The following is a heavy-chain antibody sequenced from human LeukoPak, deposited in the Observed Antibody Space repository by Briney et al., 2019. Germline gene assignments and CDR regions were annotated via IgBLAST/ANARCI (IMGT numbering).Heavy chain of an antibody. CDR2: ISGSGGST. J-gene: IGHJ4*02. CDR1: GFTFSNYA. CDR3: AKSNSSGWYLNYFDY. V-gene: IGHV3-23*01. D-gene: IGHD6-19*01. Sequence: GGSLRLSCAVSGFTFSNYAMSWVRQAPGKGLEWVSAISGSGGSTYYADSVKGRFTISRDNSKNTLYLQMNSLRAEDTAVYYCAKSNSSGWYLNYFDYWGQGTLVTVSS.